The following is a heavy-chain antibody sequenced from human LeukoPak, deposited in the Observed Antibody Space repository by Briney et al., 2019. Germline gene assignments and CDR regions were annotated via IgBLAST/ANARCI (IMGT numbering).Heavy chain of an antibody. CDR1: GGPFSSYG. CDR2: INPVFVTP. Sequence: ASVKVSCKVSGGPFSSYGLSWVRQAPGQGLEWMGGINPVFVTPHYAQKFQGRVSITTDESTSTAYMELGSLRSEDTAVYYCARGEGVYYYMKVWGKGTTVTVSS. V-gene: IGHV1-69*05. J-gene: IGHJ6*03. CDR3: ARGEGVYYYMKV.